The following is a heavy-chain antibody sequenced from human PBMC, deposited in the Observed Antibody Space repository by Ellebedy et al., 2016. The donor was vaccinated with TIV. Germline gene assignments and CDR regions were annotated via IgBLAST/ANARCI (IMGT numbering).Heavy chain of an antibody. D-gene: IGHD3-10*01. Sequence: GESLKISCAASGFTFSSYGMHWVRQAPGKGLEWVAVIWYDGSNKYYADSVKGRFTISRDNSNNTLYLQMNSLRAEDTAVYYCAKRVTMVRGVITYYHYAMDVWGQGTTVTVSS. CDR1: GFTFSSYG. CDR2: IWYDGSNK. CDR3: AKRVTMVRGVITYYHYAMDV. V-gene: IGHV3-33*06. J-gene: IGHJ6*02.